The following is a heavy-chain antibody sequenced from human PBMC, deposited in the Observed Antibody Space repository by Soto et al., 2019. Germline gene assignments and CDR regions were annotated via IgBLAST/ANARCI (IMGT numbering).Heavy chain of an antibody. Sequence: GGSLRLSCAASGFTFSSYAMSWVRQAPGKGLEWVSSFSGSGDNTDYADSVKGRFTISRDNSKNTLYMQMNSLRAEDTAVYYCAKDRYDILTGYPIQYGMDVWGQGTTVTVSS. D-gene: IGHD3-9*01. CDR2: FSGSGDNT. J-gene: IGHJ6*02. V-gene: IGHV3-23*01. CDR1: GFTFSSYA. CDR3: AKDRYDILTGYPIQYGMDV.